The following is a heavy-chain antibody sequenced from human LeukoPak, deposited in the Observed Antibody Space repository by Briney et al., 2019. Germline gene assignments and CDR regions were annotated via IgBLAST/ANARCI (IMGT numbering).Heavy chain of an antibody. CDR3: ARGILNDFWSGYLPIRYYYYYYMDV. Sequence: PGGSLRLSCAASGFTFSSYWMSWVRQAPGKGLEWVANIKQDGSEKYYVDSVKGRFTISRDNAKNSLYLQMNSLRAEDTAVYYCARGILNDFWSGYLPIRYYYYYYMDVWGKGTTVTVSS. CDR1: GFTFSSYW. CDR2: IKQDGSEK. D-gene: IGHD3-3*01. J-gene: IGHJ6*03. V-gene: IGHV3-7*04.